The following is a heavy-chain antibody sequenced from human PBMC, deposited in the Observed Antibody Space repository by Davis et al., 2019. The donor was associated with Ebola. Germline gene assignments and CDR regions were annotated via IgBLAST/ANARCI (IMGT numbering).Heavy chain of an antibody. V-gene: IGHV3-73*01. J-gene: IGHJ4*02. Sequence: GESLKISCAASGFTFSDSAMHWVRQASGKGLEWVGRIRGKASSYATEYVASVTGRFTITRDDSKNTAYLQMNSLKTEDTAVYYCTWQNGDLDYWGQGTLVTVSS. D-gene: IGHD4-17*01. CDR2: IRGKASSYAT. CDR3: TWQNGDLDY. CDR1: GFTFSDSA.